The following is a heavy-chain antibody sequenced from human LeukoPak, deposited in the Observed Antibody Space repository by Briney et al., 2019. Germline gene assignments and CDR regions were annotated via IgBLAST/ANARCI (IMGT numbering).Heavy chain of an antibody. CDR2: ISAYNGNT. J-gene: IGHJ6*02. V-gene: IGHV1-18*01. Sequence: GASVKVSCKASGYTFTSYGISWVRPAPGQGLEWMGWISAYNGNTNYAQKLQGRVTMTTDASTSTAYMELRSLRSDDTAVYYCARDAISWTSDIYYYYGMDVWGQGTTVTVSS. CDR3: ARDAISWTSDIYYYYGMDV. D-gene: IGHD2-15*01. CDR1: GYTFTSYG.